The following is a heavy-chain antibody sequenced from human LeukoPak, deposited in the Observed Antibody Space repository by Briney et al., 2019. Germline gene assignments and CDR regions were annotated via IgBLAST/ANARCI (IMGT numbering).Heavy chain of an antibody. Sequence: SETLCLTCTVSGGSMSNYYWIWIRQPPGKGLEWIGYIYYSGSTYYNPSLKSRVTISVDTSKNQFSLELSSVTAADMAVYYCARVEAATTNPRFDYWGQGTLVTVSS. CDR2: IYYSGST. CDR1: GGSMSNYY. V-gene: IGHV4-59*06. CDR3: ARVEAATTNPRFDY. D-gene: IGHD5-24*01. J-gene: IGHJ4*02.